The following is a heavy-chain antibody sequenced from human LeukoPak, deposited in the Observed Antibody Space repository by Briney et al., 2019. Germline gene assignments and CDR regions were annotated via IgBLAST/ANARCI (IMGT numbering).Heavy chain of an antibody. V-gene: IGHV1-2*02. CDR1: GYTFTCYY. J-gene: IGHJ4*02. D-gene: IGHD5-24*01. CDR2: INPNSGGT. CDR3: ARDSGTWGVRWLQFLLHPGDY. Sequence: GASVTVSCKASGYTFTCYYMHWVRQAPGQGLEWMGWINPNSGGTNYAQKFQGRVTMTRDTSISTAYMELSRLRSDDTAVYYCARDSGTWGVRWLQFLLHPGDYWGQGTLVTVSS.